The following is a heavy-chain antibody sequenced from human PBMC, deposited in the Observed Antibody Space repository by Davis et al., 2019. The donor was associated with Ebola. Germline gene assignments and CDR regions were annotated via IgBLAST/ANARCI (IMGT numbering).Heavy chain of an antibody. D-gene: IGHD4-11*01. J-gene: IGHJ4*02. CDR2: IWYDGSNK. CDR3: AKGTTVTTLPSFDY. V-gene: IGHV3-33*06. Sequence: GESLKISCAASGFTFSSYGMHWVRQAPGKGLEWVAVIWYDGSNKYYADSVKGRFTISRDNSKNTLYLQMNSLRAEDTAVYYCAKGTTVTTLPSFDYWGQGTLVTVSS. CDR1: GFTFSSYG.